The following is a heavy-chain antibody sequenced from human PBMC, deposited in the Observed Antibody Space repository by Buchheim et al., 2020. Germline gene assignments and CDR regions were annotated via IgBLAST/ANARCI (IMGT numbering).Heavy chain of an antibody. V-gene: IGHV1-69*02. CDR1: GGTFSSYT. Sequence: QVQLVQSGAEVKKPGSSVKVSCKASGGTFSSYTISWVRQAPGQGLEWMGRIIPILGIANYAQKFQGRVTITADKSTSTAYMELSSLRSEDTAVYYCARGWDYGEDTYYYYGMDVWGQGTT. CDR2: IIPILGIA. J-gene: IGHJ6*02. D-gene: IGHD4-17*01. CDR3: ARGWDYGEDTYYYYGMDV.